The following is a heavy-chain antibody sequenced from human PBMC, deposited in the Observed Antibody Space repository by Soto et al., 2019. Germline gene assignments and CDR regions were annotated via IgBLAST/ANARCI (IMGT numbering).Heavy chain of an antibody. Sequence: LRLSCAASGFTFSSYAMSWVRQAPGKGLEWVSAISGSGGSTYYADSVKGRFTISRDNSKNTLYLQMNSLRAEDTAVYYCAKDFIPQSGIAAASEFDYWGQGTLVTVSS. CDR2: ISGSGGST. V-gene: IGHV3-23*01. CDR3: AKDFIPQSGIAAASEFDY. D-gene: IGHD6-13*01. J-gene: IGHJ4*02. CDR1: GFTFSSYA.